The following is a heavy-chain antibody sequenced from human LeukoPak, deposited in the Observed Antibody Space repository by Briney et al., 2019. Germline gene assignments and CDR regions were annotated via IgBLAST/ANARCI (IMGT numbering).Heavy chain of an antibody. CDR2: ISSSGSTI. V-gene: IGHV3-48*03. CDR3: ARPRYCSGGSCRGVFDY. J-gene: IGHJ4*02. Sequence: GGSPRLSCAASGFTFSSYEMNWVRQAPGKGLEWVSYISSSGSTIYYADSVKGRFTISRDNAKNSLYLQMNSLRAEDTAVYYCARPRYCSGGSCRGVFDYWGQGTLVTVSS. CDR1: GFTFSSYE. D-gene: IGHD2-15*01.